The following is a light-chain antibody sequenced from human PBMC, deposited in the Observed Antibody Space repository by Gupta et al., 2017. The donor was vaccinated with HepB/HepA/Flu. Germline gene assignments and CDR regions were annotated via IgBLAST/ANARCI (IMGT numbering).Light chain of an antibody. V-gene: IGKV1-39*01. Sequence: DIQMPQSPSSLSAPVGDRVTITCRASQGISSYLNWYQQKPGKAPKLLIYAASSLQSGVPSRFSGSGSGTDFTLTISSLQPEDFATYSCQQSYGTPWTFGQGTKVEIE. J-gene: IGKJ1*01. CDR3: QQSYGTPWT. CDR1: QGISSY. CDR2: AAS.